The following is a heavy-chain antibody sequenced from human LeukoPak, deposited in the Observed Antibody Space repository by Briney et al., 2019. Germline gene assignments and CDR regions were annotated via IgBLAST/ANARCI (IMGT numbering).Heavy chain of an antibody. CDR3: ARDEGQFEPDFDY. V-gene: IGHV3-7*01. J-gene: IGHJ4*02. CDR1: GFTFSSYW. CDR2: IKQGGSEK. D-gene: IGHD1-14*01. Sequence: GGSLRLSCAASGFTFSSYWMGWVRQAPGKGLEWVANIKQGGSEKYYVDSVKGRFTISRDNAKNSLYLQMNSLRAEDTAVYYCARDEGQFEPDFDYWGQGTLVTVSS.